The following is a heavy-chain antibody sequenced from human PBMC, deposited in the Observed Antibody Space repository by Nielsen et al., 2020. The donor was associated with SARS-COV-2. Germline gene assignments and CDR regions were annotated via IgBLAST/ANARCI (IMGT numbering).Heavy chain of an antibody. Sequence: SETLSLTCTVSGASISSVSHYWGWIRQSPGKGLEWIGSIYYSGSTYYNPSLKSRVTISVDTSKNQFSLKLSSVTAADTAVYYCARVVGYCSSTSCSWGYYYYYMDVWGKGTTVTVSS. D-gene: IGHD2-2*01. CDR2: IYYSGST. CDR3: ARVVGYCSSTSCSWGYYYYYMDV. CDR1: GASISSVSHY. J-gene: IGHJ6*03. V-gene: IGHV4-39*07.